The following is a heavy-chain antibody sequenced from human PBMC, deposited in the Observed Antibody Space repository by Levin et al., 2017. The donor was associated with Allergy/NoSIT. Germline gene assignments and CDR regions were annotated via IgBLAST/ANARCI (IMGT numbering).Heavy chain of an antibody. V-gene: IGHV1-18*01. CDR2: ISAYNGNT. Sequence: ASVKVSCKASGYTFTSYGISWVRQAPGQGLEWMGWISAYNGNTNYAQKLQGRVTMTTDTSTSTAYMELRSLRSDDTAVYYCARAYDLQWLVPGNAFDIWGQGTMVTVSS. CDR3: ARAYDLQWLVPGNAFDI. CDR1: GYTFTSYG. D-gene: IGHD6-19*01. J-gene: IGHJ3*02.